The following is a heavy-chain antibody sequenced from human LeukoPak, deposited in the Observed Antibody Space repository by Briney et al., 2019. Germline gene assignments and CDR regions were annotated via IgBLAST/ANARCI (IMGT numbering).Heavy chain of an antibody. CDR2: ISWNSGSI. D-gene: IGHD1-26*01. CDR1: GFTFDDCT. CDR3: AKGLVGTTTFIDY. Sequence: GRSLRLSCAASGFTFDDCTMHWVRQAPGKGLEWVSSISWNSGSIAYADSVKGAFTISRDNAKNSLFLQMNSLRAEDTALYYCAKGLVGTTTFIDYWGQGTLVTVSS. J-gene: IGHJ4*02. V-gene: IGHV3-9*01.